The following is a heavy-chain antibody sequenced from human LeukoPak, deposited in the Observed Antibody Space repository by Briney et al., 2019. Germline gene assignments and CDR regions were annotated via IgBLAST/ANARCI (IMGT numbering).Heavy chain of an antibody. CDR1: GFTSSDYY. CDR2: ISSSSSYT. D-gene: IGHD1-1*01. V-gene: IGHV3-11*05. Sequence: KTGRSLRLSCAASGFTSSDYYMSWIRQAPGKGLEWVSCISSSSSYTNYADSVKGRFTISRDNAKNSLYLQMSSLRAEDTAVYFCARGFTAGLDYWGQGTLVPVSS. CDR3: ARGFTAGLDY. J-gene: IGHJ4*02.